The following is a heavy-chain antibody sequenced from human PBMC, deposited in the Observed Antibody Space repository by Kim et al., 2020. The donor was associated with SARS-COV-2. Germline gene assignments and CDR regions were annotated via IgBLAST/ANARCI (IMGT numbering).Heavy chain of an antibody. Sequence: KRYSPPLKGRLTITKDTSNNQVVLTMTNMDPVDTATYYCAHRHPLTGSFDYWGQGTLVTVSS. D-gene: IGHD7-27*01. CDR3: AHRHPLTGSFDY. J-gene: IGHJ4*02. CDR2: K. V-gene: IGHV2-5*01.